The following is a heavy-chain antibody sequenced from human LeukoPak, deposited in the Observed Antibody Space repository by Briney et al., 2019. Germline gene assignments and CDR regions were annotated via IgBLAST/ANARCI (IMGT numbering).Heavy chain of an antibody. D-gene: IGHD1/OR15-1a*01. CDR3: ARGGTGGNNPHYYYYYMDV. J-gene: IGHJ6*03. Sequence: ASVKVSCKASGYTFTSYGISWVRQAPGQGLEWMGWISAYNGNTNYAQKLQGRVTMTTDTSTSTAYMELSSLRSEDTAVYYCARGGTGGNNPHYYYYYMDVWGKGTTVTVSS. CDR2: ISAYNGNT. V-gene: IGHV1-18*01. CDR1: GYTFTSYG.